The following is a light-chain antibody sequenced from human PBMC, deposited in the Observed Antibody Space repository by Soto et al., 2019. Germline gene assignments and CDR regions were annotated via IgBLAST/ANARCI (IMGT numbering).Light chain of an antibody. CDR3: SSYTSSTARVV. V-gene: IGLV2-14*03. CDR1: SSDVGGYNY. J-gene: IGLJ2*01. CDR2: DVS. Sequence: QSALTQPASVSGSPGQSITISCTGTSSDVGGYNYVSWYQQHPDKAPRLMIYDVSNRPSGVSNRFSGTKSDNTASLTISGLQAEVEADYYCSSYTSSTARVVFGGGTKLTVL.